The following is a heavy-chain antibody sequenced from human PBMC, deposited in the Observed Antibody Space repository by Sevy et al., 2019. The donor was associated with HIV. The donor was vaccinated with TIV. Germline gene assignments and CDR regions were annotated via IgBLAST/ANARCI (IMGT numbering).Heavy chain of an antibody. J-gene: IGHJ5*02. CDR1: GGTFSSYA. Sequence: ASVKVSCKASGGTFSSYAISWVRQAPGQGLEWMGGITPIFGTANYARKFQGRVTITADESTSTAYIELSSLRSEDTAVYYCSITMVRRVTYNWFDPWGQGTLVTVSS. CDR2: ITPIFGTA. D-gene: IGHD3-10*01. V-gene: IGHV1-69*13. CDR3: SITMVRRVTYNWFDP.